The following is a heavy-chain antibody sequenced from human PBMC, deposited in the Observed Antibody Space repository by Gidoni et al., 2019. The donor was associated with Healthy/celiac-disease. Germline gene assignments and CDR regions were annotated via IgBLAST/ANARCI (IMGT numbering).Heavy chain of an antibody. Sequence: QVQLQESGPGLVKPSGTLSLTCAVSGGSISSSNWWSWVRQPPGKGLEWIGEIYHSGSTNYNPSLKSRVTISVDKSKNQFSLKLSSVTAADTAVYYCASLLSYDSSGYYYGSDYWGQGTLVTVSS. CDR1: GGSISSSNW. CDR2: IYHSGST. CDR3: ASLLSYDSSGYYYGSDY. J-gene: IGHJ4*02. V-gene: IGHV4-4*02. D-gene: IGHD3-22*01.